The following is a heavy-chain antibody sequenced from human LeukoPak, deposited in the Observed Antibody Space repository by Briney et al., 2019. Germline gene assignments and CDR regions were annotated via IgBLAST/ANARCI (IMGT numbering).Heavy chain of an antibody. V-gene: IGHV3-7*04. D-gene: IGHD3-16*01. Sequence: GGSLRLSCAVSGFTFSSYWMSWVRQAPGKGLEWVANIKEDGSEKYYVDSVKGRFTISRDNAKNSLYLQMNSLRVEDTAVYYWAKEGGGAFDIWGQGTMVTVSS. CDR1: GFTFSSYW. CDR3: AKEGGGAFDI. CDR2: IKEDGSEK. J-gene: IGHJ3*02.